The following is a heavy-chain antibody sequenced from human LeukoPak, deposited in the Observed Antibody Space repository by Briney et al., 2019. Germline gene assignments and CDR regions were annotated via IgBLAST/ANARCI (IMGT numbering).Heavy chain of an antibody. CDR3: AREAYSNYSDNWFDP. J-gene: IGHJ5*02. D-gene: IGHD4-11*01. CDR2: IIPIFGIA. CDR1: GGTFTIYA. Sequence: ASVRVSSKASGGTFTIYAISWVRQAPGQGVEWMGGIIPIFGIANYAQKFQGRVTITAGKSTSTAYMELSSLRSEDTAVYYCAREAYSNYSDNWFDPWGQGTLVTVSS. V-gene: IGHV1-69*10.